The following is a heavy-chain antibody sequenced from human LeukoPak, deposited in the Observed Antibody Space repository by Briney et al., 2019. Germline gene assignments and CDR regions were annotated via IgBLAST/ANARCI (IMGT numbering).Heavy chain of an antibody. CDR2: IKGDGSST. Sequence: GGSLRLSCAASGFTFSNYWMHWVRQAPGKGPVWVSRIKGDGSSTSYADSVKGRFTISRDNAKNSLYLQMNSLRAEDTAVYYCARGGARADFWSGYSVDYWGQGTLVTVSS. D-gene: IGHD3-3*01. CDR1: GFTFSNYW. V-gene: IGHV3-74*01. CDR3: ARGGARADFWSGYSVDY. J-gene: IGHJ4*02.